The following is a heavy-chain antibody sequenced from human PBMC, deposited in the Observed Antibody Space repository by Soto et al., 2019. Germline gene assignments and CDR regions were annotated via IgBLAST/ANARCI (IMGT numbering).Heavy chain of an antibody. CDR2: ISGSGRST. D-gene: IGHD3-22*01. Sequence: GGPLRLSCAASGFTFSGYAMSWVRQLPGKGLEWFSSISGSGRSTYYADSVNVRFTISRTTSKNTLYLQMNILRAEDTAVYSCAKGFGDTMIVGVIPDLDDWGQGTLVTVSS. J-gene: IGHJ4*02. CDR3: AKGFGDTMIVGVIPDLDD. V-gene: IGHV3-23*01. CDR1: GFTFSGYA.